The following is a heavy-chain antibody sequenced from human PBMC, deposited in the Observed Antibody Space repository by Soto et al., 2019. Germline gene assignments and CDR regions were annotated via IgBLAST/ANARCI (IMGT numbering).Heavy chain of an antibody. CDR3: ARGVASSSRTSLIY. Sequence: PSETLSLTCTVSGDSIRSYYWSWIRQPPGKGLEWIGYIYYSGSTNYNPSLKSRVTMSIDTTKNQFSLKLSSVTAADTAIYYCARGVASSSRTSLIYWGQGALVTVSS. D-gene: IGHD6-13*01. J-gene: IGHJ4*02. CDR2: IYYSGST. CDR1: GDSIRSYY. V-gene: IGHV4-59*01.